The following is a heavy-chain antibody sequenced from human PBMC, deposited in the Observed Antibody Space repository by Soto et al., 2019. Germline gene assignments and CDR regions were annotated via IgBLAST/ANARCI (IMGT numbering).Heavy chain of an antibody. J-gene: IGHJ6*03. Sequence: GASVKVSCKASGYTFTGYYMHWVRQAPGQGLEWMGWINPNSGGTNYAQKFQGWVTMTRDTSISTAYMELSRLRSDDTAVYYCARGVLRYFDWLSTYMDVWGKGTTLTVSS. CDR3: ARGVLRYFDWLSTYMDV. D-gene: IGHD3-9*01. CDR1: GYTFTGYY. CDR2: INPNSGGT. V-gene: IGHV1-2*04.